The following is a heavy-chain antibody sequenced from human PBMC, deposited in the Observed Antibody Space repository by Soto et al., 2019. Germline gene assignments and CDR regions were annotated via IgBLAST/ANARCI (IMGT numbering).Heavy chain of an antibody. Sequence: PSETLSLTCTVSGGSISSRGYYWGWIRQPPGKGLEWIGYIYYSGSTNYNPSLKSRVTISVDTSKNQFSLKLSSVTAADTAVYYCARRYGSSFDYWGQGTLVTVSS. CDR1: GGSISSRGYY. CDR3: ARRYGSSFDY. V-gene: IGHV4-61*05. CDR2: IYYSGST. J-gene: IGHJ4*02. D-gene: IGHD6-13*01.